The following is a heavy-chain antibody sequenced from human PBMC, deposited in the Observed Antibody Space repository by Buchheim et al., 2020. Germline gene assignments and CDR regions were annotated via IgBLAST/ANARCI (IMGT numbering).Heavy chain of an antibody. CDR2: IMPILGIA. CDR3: AREGKSRDGLNLDY. Sequence: QVQLVQSGAEVKKPGSSVKVSCKASGGTYSSYAISWVRQATGQGLEWMGRIMPILGIAKYEQKFQGRVKLTADKSTSTAYMELSSLRSEDTAVYYCAREGKSRDGLNLDYWGQGTL. CDR1: GGTYSSYA. D-gene: IGHD5-24*01. V-gene: IGHV1-69*04. J-gene: IGHJ4*02.